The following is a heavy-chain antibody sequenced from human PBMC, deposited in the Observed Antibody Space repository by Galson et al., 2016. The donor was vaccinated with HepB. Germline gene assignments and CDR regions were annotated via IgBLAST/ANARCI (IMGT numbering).Heavy chain of an antibody. CDR1: GGSISSGGYY. CDR2: IYHSGST. J-gene: IGHJ4*02. V-gene: IGHV4-31*01. Sequence: ILSLTCTVSGGSISSGGYYWSWISQHPGKGLEWIGYIYHSGSTYYNPSLKSPLTISVDTSKNQFSLKLSSVTAADTAVYYCARGEGGEISFFDYWGQGTLVTVSS. D-gene: IGHD1-26*01. CDR3: ARGEGGEISFFDY.